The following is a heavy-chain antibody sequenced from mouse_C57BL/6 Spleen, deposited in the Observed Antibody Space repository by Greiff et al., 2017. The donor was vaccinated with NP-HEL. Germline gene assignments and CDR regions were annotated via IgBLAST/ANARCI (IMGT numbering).Heavy chain of an antibody. D-gene: IGHD2-1*01. Sequence: DVHLVESGGGLVKPGGSLKLSCAASGFTFSDYGMHWVRQAPEKGLEWVAYISSGSSTIYYADTVKGRFTISRDNAKNTLFLQMTSLRSEDTAMYYCARFYTRSYYAMDYWGQGTSVTVSS. CDR2: ISSGSSTI. J-gene: IGHJ4*01. V-gene: IGHV5-17*01. CDR1: GFTFSDYG. CDR3: ARFYTRSYYAMDY.